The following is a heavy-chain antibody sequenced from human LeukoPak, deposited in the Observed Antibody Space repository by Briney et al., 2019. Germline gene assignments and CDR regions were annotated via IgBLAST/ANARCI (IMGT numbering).Heavy chain of an antibody. CDR2: IYPGDSDT. CDR3: ARVYSTSSQGDY. CDR1: GYSFTSYW. Sequence: GESLKISCKGSGYSFTSYWIGWVRQMPGKGLEWVGIIYPGDSDTRYSPSFQGQVTMSADKSISTAYLQWSSLRASDTAMYYCARVYSTSSQGDYWGQGTLVTVSS. J-gene: IGHJ4*02. V-gene: IGHV5-51*01. D-gene: IGHD5-18*01.